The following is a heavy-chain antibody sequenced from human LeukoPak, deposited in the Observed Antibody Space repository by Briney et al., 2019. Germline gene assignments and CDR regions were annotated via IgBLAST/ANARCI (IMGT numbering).Heavy chain of an antibody. V-gene: IGHV3-30*18. Sequence: GGSLRLSCAASGFTFSIYDMHWVRQAPGKGLEWVAVISYDGSNKYYTDSVKGRFTISRDNSKNTLYLQMNSLRAEDTALYCCAKFSKAVTESRFDYWGQGTLVTVSS. CDR3: AKFSKAVTESRFDY. D-gene: IGHD6-19*01. J-gene: IGHJ4*02. CDR2: ISYDGSNK. CDR1: GFTFSIYD.